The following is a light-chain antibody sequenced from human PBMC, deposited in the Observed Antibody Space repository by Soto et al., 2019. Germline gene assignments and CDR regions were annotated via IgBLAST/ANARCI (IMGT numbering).Light chain of an antibody. CDR3: HQYKNWRT. V-gene: IGKV3-20*01. CDR2: GAS. J-gene: IGKJ1*01. Sequence: ETVLTQSPGTLSLSPGERATLSCRVSQSVSSSYLAWYQQKPGQAPRLLIYGASTRAAGIPDRFSGIGSGTDFTLTISSLQSEDLAVYYCHQYKNWRTFGQGTKVDIK. CDR1: QSVSSSY.